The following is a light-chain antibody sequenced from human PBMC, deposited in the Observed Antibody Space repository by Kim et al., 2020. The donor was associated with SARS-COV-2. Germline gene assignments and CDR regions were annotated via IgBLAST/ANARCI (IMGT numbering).Light chain of an antibody. CDR1: SANHGAGKN. CDR3: QSYDNSLRGWG. Sequence: RVTNSCTGSSANHGAGKNVHWYQQHPGTAPKLLIYGNNNRPSGVPDRFSGSKSGTSASLAITGLQAEDEADYYCQSYDNSLRGWGFGGGTKLTVL. CDR2: GNN. J-gene: IGLJ2*01. V-gene: IGLV1-40*01.